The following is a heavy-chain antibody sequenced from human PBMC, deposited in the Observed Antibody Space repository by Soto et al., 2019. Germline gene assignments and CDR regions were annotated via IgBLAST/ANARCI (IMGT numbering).Heavy chain of an antibody. Sequence: GGSLRLSCAGSGFTFSSYAMHWVRQAPGKGLEYVSAISSNGGSTYYANSVKGRFTISRDNSKNTLYLQMGSLRAEDMAVYYCASGIVLMVPDYWGQGTLVTVSS. CDR1: GFTFSSYA. J-gene: IGHJ4*02. V-gene: IGHV3-64*01. CDR2: ISSNGGST. CDR3: ASGIVLMVPDY. D-gene: IGHD2-8*01.